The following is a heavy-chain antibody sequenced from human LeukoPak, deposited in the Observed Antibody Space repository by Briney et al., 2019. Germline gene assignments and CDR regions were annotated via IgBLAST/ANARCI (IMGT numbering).Heavy chain of an antibody. Sequence: PSETLSLTCTVSGGSISSYYWSWIRQPPGKGLEWIGYIYYSGSTNYNPSLKSRVTISVDTSKNQFSLKLSSVTAADTAVYYCARHYGSGSYFRGGDWYFDLWGRGTLVTVSS. CDR2: IYYSGST. D-gene: IGHD3-10*01. CDR1: GGSISSYY. V-gene: IGHV4-59*08. J-gene: IGHJ2*01. CDR3: ARHYGSGSYFRGGDWYFDL.